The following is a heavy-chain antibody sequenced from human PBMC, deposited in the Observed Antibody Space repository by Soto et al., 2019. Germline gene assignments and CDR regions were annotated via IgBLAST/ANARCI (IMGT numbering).Heavy chain of an antibody. J-gene: IGHJ3*02. V-gene: IGHV3-23*01. CDR1: GFTFSSYA. Sequence: GESLKISCAASGFTFSSYAMSWVRQAPGKGLEWVSAISGSGGSTYYADSVKGRFTISRDNSKNTLYLQMNSLRAEDTAVYYCANKGAFDIWGQGTMVTVSS. CDR3: ANKGAFDI. CDR2: ISGSGGST.